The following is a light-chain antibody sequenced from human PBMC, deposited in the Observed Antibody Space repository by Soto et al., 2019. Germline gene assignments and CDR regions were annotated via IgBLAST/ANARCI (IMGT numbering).Light chain of an antibody. J-gene: IGKJ2*01. V-gene: IGKV3-11*01. CDR3: QHRSNWPPFT. Sequence: EIVLTQSPVTLSLSPGERATLSCRASQSVSSYLAWYQQKPGQTPRLLIYDASNRATGIPARFSGSGSGTDFTLTISSLEPEDSAVYYCQHRSNWPPFTFGQGTKVEIK. CDR1: QSVSSY. CDR2: DAS.